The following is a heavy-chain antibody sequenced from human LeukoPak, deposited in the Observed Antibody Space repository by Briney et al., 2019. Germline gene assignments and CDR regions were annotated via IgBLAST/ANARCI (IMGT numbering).Heavy chain of an antibody. Sequence: ASVKVSCKASGYTFTSYYMHWVRQAPGQGLEWMGIINLSGGSTSYPQKFQGRITMTRDTSTSTVYMELSSLRSEDTAVYYCARDTYYYDSSGYSYYFDYWGQGTLVTVSS. CDR2: INLSGGST. J-gene: IGHJ4*02. CDR1: GYTFTSYY. CDR3: ARDTYYYDSSGYSYYFDY. D-gene: IGHD3-22*01. V-gene: IGHV1-46*01.